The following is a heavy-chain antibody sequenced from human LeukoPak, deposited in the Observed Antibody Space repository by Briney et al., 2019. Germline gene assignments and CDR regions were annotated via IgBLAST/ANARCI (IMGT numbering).Heavy chain of an antibody. D-gene: IGHD2-15*01. CDR2: IYHSGST. V-gene: IGHV4-38-2*02. J-gene: IGHJ5*02. Sequence: SEPLSLPCTVSGSSISSGYYWGWIRQPPGKGLEWIGSIYHSGSTYYNPSLKSRVTISVDTSKNQFSLKLSSVTAADTAVYYCARDQAYCSGGSCYLVWFDHWGQGTLVTVSS. CDR1: GSSISSGYY. CDR3: ARDQAYCSGGSCYLVWFDH.